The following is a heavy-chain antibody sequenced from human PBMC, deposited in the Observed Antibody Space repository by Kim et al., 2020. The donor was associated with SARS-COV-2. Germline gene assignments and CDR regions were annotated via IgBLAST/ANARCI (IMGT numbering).Heavy chain of an antibody. CDR1: GGTFSSYA. Sequence: SVKVSCKASGGTFSSYAISWVRQAPGQGLEWMGRIIPILGIANYAQKFQGRVTITADKSTSTAYMELSSLRSEDTAVYYCARDARTYYDFWSGYPFLDVWGKGTTVTVSS. CDR3: ARDARTYYDFWSGYPFLDV. J-gene: IGHJ6*04. CDR2: IIPILGIA. V-gene: IGHV1-69*04. D-gene: IGHD3-3*01.